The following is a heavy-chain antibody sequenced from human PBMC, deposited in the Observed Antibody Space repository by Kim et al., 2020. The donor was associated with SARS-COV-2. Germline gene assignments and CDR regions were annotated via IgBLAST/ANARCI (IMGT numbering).Heavy chain of an antibody. Sequence: AQKFPGRVTITADESTSTAYMELSSLRSEDTAVYYCASGPGGYDLYVVDYWGQGTLVTVSS. J-gene: IGHJ4*02. V-gene: IGHV1-69*01. D-gene: IGHD5-12*01. CDR3: ASGPGGYDLYVVDY.